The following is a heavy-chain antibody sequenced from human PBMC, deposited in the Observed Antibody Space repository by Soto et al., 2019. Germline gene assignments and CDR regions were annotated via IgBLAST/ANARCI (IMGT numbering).Heavy chain of an antibody. V-gene: IGHV3-23*01. CDR3: ARVGEGVRLQDS. CDR1: GFTFSSYA. J-gene: IGHJ4*02. D-gene: IGHD3-16*01. CDR2: ISGSGGST. Sequence: EVQLLESGGGLVQPVGSLRLSCAASGFTFSSYAMSWVRQAPGKGLEWFSAISGSGGSTYYADSVEARFTTSRDHSKDTRNVQMNSLRVEEAAVYCCARVGEGVRLQDSWGQRTLVSVSS.